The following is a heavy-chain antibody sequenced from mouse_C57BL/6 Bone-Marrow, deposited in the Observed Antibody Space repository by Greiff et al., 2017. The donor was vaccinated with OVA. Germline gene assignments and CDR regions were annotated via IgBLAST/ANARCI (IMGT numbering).Heavy chain of an antibody. J-gene: IGHJ1*03. Sequence: QVQLQQPGAELVKPGASVKMSCKASGYTLTSYWITWVKQRPGQGLEWIGDIYPGSGSTNYNEKFKSKATLTVDTSSSTAYLQLSSLTSEDSAVYYCAHYYGSSYCYFDVWGTGTTVTVSS. CDR3: AHYYGSSYCYFDV. D-gene: IGHD1-1*01. CDR2: IYPGSGST. CDR1: GYTLTSYW. V-gene: IGHV1-55*01.